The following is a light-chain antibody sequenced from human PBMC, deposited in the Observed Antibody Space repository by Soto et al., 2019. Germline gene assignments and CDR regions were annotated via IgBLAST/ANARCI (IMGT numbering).Light chain of an antibody. V-gene: IGLV1-44*01. CDR2: DTN. Sequence: QSVLTQPPSASGTPGQTVTISCSGSSSNIGLNDVLWYRQLSGTAPQILIYDTNQQATGVPDRFSGSRSGTSASLAIHGLQSEDEADYHCAAWDDSLNGPVFGGGTKLTVL. CDR3: AAWDDSLNGPV. CDR1: SSNIGLND. J-gene: IGLJ2*01.